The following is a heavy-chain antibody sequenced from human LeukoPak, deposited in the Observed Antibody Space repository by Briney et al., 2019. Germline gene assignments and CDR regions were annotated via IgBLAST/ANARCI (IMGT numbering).Heavy chain of an antibody. Sequence: PSETLSLTCAVYGGSFSGYYWSWIRQPPGKGLEWIGEINHSASTNYNPSLKSRVTISVDTSKNQFSLKLSSVTAADTAVYYCARTPETINYDYIWGSGGSHFDYWGQGTLVTVSS. V-gene: IGHV4-34*01. D-gene: IGHD3-16*01. J-gene: IGHJ4*02. CDR2: INHSAST. CDR1: GGSFSGYY. CDR3: ARTPETINYDYIWGSGGSHFDY.